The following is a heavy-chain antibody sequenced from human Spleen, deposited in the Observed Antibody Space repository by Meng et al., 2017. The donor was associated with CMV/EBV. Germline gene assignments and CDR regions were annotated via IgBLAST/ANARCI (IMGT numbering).Heavy chain of an antibody. V-gene: IGHV3-30*04. D-gene: IGHD6-13*01. J-gene: IGHJ4*02. Sequence: GESLKISCAASGFTLSSYAMHWVRQAPGKGLEWVAVISYDGSNKYYADSVKGRFTISRDNSKNTLYLQMNSLRAEDTAVYYCARDAAAGVFDYWGQGTLVTVSS. CDR1: GFTLSSYA. CDR2: ISYDGSNK. CDR3: ARDAAAGVFDY.